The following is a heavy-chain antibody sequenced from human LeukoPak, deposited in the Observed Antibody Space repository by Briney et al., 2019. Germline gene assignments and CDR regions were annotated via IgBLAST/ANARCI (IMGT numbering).Heavy chain of an antibody. CDR3: ARHATGGDLYYFDY. J-gene: IGHJ4*02. D-gene: IGHD4-17*01. CDR2: IDPSDSYT. CDR1: AYSFTSYS. V-gene: IGHV5-10-1*01. Sequence: GESLKISCKGSAYSFTSYSISWLRQMPGKGLEWMVRIDPSDSYTNYSPSFQGHVTISADKSISTTYLQWSSLKASDTAMCYCARHATGGDLYYFDYWGQGTLVTVSS.